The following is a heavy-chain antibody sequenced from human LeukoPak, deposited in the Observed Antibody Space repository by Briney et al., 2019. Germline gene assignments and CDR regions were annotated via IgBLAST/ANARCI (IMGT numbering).Heavy chain of an antibody. J-gene: IGHJ6*02. D-gene: IGHD2-15*01. CDR3: ARDQNVGYCSGGSCEYYYYGMDV. Sequence: SETLSLTCTVSGGSISSYYWSWIRQPPGKGLEWIGYIYYSGSTNYNPSLKSRVTISVDTSKNQFSLKLSSVTAADTAVYYCARDQNVGYCSGGSCEYYYYGMDVWGQGTTVTVSS. V-gene: IGHV4-59*01. CDR1: GGSISSYY. CDR2: IYYSGST.